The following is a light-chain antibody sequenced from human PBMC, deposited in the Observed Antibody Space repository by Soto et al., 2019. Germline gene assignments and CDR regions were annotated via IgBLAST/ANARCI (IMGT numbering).Light chain of an antibody. J-gene: IGKJ5*01. CDR3: QHYGSSRGVT. CDR2: GAS. V-gene: IGKV1-39*01. Sequence: DIQRTQSPSSLSASIGDRVTITCRISQSISRYLNWYQQKPGRAPKLLIYGASTLESGVPSRFSGSGSGTDFTLTISRLEPEDFAVYYCQHYGSSRGVTFGQGTRLEIK. CDR1: QSISRY.